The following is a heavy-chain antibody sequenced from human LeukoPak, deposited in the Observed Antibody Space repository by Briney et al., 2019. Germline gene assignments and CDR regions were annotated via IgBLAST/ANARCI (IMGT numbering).Heavy chain of an antibody. D-gene: IGHD1-14*01. CDR3: ARQTTRRGWADDAFDI. Sequence: SSETQSLTCTLSGGSIISGLYFWSWIRQLPGKGLERIGYIEPSGKTYLGPSVKSRLTISMDTSENHLSLNLRSVTAADTAVYYCARQTTRRGWADDAFDIWGQGTMVTVSS. CDR2: IEPSGKT. J-gene: IGHJ3*02. CDR1: GGSIISGLYF. V-gene: IGHV4-31*03.